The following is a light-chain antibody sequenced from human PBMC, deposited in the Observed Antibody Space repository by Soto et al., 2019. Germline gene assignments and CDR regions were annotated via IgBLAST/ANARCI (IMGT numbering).Light chain of an antibody. V-gene: IGLV2-14*01. CDR1: TSDVGAYNY. J-gene: IGLJ2*01. CDR2: EVS. CDR3: CSYTTTSTRL. Sequence: QSALTQPASVSGSPGQSITISCTGTTSDVGAYNYVSWYQQHPGRAPKVVIYEVSYRPSGVSHRFSGSKSGSTASLTISGLQAEDEAIYYCCSYTTTSTRLFGGGTKVTVL.